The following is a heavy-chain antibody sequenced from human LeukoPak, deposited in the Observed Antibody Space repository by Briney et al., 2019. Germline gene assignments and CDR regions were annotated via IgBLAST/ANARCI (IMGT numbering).Heavy chain of an antibody. Sequence: PGGSLRLSCAASGLTFSSYRMHWVRQAPGKGLVWVSRINSDGSSTSYADSVKGRFTISRDNAKNTLYLQMNSLRAEDTAVYYCARDYGDYEMDPWGQGTLVTVSS. D-gene: IGHD4-17*01. CDR2: INSDGSST. V-gene: IGHV3-74*01. CDR3: ARDYGDYEMDP. J-gene: IGHJ5*02. CDR1: GLTFSSYR.